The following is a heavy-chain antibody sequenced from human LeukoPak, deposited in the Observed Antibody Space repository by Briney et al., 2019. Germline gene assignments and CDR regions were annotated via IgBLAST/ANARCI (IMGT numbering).Heavy chain of an antibody. CDR1: GYTFCVAW. D-gene: IGHD3-10*01. Sequence: PGGSLTLSCAPSGYTFCVAWVYWVRQATGKGREWVARMKSREDHGTTDYAAPVKGRFTISRDDSKSTLYLHMNSLKTEDTAVYYCTTDAPYYYGSGTKTDAFDLWGQGTMVTVSS. V-gene: IGHV3-15*01. J-gene: IGHJ3*01. CDR2: MKSREDHGTT. CDR3: TTDAPYYYGSGTKTDAFDL.